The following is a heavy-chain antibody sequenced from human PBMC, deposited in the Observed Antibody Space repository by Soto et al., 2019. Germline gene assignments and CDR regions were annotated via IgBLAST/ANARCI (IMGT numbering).Heavy chain of an antibody. D-gene: IGHD2-2*02. CDR2: IYYSGST. CDR1: GGSVSSGSYY. V-gene: IGHV4-61*01. CDR3: ASVTRTCISTSCYRYYYGMDV. Sequence: QVQLQESGPGLVKPSETLSLTCTVSGGSVSSGSYYWSWIRQPPGKGLEWIGYIYYSGSTNYNPSPNSRVTISVDTSKNQFSLKLSSVTAADTAVYYCASVTRTCISTSCYRYYYGMDVWGQGTTVTVSS. J-gene: IGHJ6*02.